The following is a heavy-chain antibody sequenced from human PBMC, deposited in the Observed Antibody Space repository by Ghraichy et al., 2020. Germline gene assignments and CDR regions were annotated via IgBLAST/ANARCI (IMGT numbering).Heavy chain of an antibody. CDR1: GGSISSYY. Sequence: SETLSLTCTVSGGSISSYYWSWIRQPPGKGLEWIGYIYYSGSTNYNPSLKSRVTISVDTSKNQFSLKLSSVTAADTAVYYCARSQLRSANHPYYYYYYMDVWCKGTTVTVSS. V-gene: IGHV4-59*01. J-gene: IGHJ6*03. CDR2: IYYSGST. CDR3: ARSQLRSANHPYYYYYYMDV. D-gene: IGHD5-12*01.